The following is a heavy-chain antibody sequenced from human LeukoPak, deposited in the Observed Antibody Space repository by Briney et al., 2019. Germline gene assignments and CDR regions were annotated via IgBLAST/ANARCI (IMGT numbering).Heavy chain of an antibody. CDR2: ISGSGGST. J-gene: IGHJ4*02. V-gene: IGHV3-23*01. CDR1: GFTFSSYG. D-gene: IGHD3-10*01. Sequence: GGSLRLSCAAPGFTFSSYGMSWVRQAPGKGLEWVSAISGSGGSTYYADSVKGRFTISRDNSKNTLYLQMNSLRAEDTAVYYCAKDVIVLLWFGDGFDYWGQGTLVTVSS. CDR3: AKDVIVLLWFGDGFDY.